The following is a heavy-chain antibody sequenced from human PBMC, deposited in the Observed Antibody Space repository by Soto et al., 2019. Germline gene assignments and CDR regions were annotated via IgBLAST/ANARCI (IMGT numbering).Heavy chain of an antibody. Sequence: QLQLQESGPGLVKPSETLSLTCTVSGGSISSSSYWGWIRQPPGTGLEWIGSIYSIGSTYYNPSLKRRVTISVDTSKNQFPLKLSSVTAADTAVYYCRRSSRYSTDVWGQGTTVTVSS. J-gene: IGHJ6*02. CDR1: GGSISSSSY. V-gene: IGHV4-39*01. CDR2: IYSIGST. CDR3: RRSSRYSTDV. D-gene: IGHD6-13*01.